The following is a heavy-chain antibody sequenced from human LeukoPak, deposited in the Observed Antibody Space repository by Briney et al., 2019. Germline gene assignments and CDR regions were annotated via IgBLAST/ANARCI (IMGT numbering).Heavy chain of an antibody. V-gene: IGHV4-34*01. D-gene: IGHD6-6*01. CDR1: GGSFSGYY. CDR2: INHSGST. CDR3: ARLGGIAARYYYYYYYMDV. Sequence: SETLSLTCAVYGGSFSGYYWSWIRQPPGKGLEWIGEINHSGSTNYNPSLKSRVTISVDTSKNQFSLKLSSVTAADTAVYYRARLGGIAARYYYYYYYMDVWGKGTTVTVSS. J-gene: IGHJ6*03.